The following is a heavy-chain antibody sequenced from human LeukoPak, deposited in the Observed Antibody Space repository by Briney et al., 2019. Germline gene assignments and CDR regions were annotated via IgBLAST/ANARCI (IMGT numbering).Heavy chain of an antibody. CDR2: ISYDGSNK. V-gene: IGHV3-30-3*01. J-gene: IGHJ4*02. Sequence: PGRSLRLSCAASGFTLSSYAMHWVRQAPGKGLEWVAVISYDGSNKYYADSVKGRFTLSRDNSKNTLYLQMNSLRAEDTAVYYCARGQVLRLLEWLYYFDYWGQGTLVTVSS. D-gene: IGHD3-3*01. CDR3: ARGQVLRLLEWLYYFDY. CDR1: GFTLSSYA.